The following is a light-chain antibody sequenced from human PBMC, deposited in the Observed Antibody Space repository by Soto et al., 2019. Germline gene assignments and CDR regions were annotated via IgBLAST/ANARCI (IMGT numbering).Light chain of an antibody. V-gene: IGKV2-24*01. J-gene: IGKJ1*01. Sequence: DIVMTQTPLSSPVTLGQAASISCRSSQSLVHNDGNTYLSWFQQRPGQPPRLLIYKVSDRFSGVPDRFSGSCAVTDFTMTISRVEADDVVVYYCMQATKSSWTFGQGTKVEI. CDR3: MQATKSSWT. CDR1: QSLVHNDGNTY. CDR2: KVS.